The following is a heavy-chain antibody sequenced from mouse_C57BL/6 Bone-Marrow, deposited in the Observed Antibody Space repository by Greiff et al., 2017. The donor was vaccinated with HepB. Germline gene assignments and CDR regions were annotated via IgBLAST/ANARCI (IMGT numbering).Heavy chain of an antibody. D-gene: IGHD2-5*01. J-gene: IGHJ3*01. CDR2: ISYDGSN. V-gene: IGHV3-6*01. Sequence: EVHLVESGPGLVKPSQSLSLTCSVTGYSITSGYYWNWIRQFPGNKLEWMGYISYDGSNNYNPSLKNRISITRDTSKNQFFLKLNSVTTEDTATYYCARAYYSNFFAYWGQGTLVTVSA. CDR1: GYSITSGYY. CDR3: ARAYYSNFFAY.